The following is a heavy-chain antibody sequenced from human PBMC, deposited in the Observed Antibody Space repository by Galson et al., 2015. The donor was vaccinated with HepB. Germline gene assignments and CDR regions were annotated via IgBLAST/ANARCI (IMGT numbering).Heavy chain of an antibody. D-gene: IGHD1-26*01. CDR3: AKVGEESGSSVVPLNYFDY. V-gene: IGHV3-33*06. CDR2: IWYDGSNK. J-gene: IGHJ4*02. Sequence: SLRLSCAASGFTFSSYGMHWVRQAPGKGLEWVAVIWYDGSNKYYADSVKGRFTISRDNSKNTLYLQMNSLRAEDTAVYYCAKVGEESGSSVVPLNYFDYWGQGTLVTVSS. CDR1: GFTFSSYG.